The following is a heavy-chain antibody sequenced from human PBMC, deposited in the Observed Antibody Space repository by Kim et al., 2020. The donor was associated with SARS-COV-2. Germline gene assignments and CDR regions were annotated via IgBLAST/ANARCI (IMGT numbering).Heavy chain of an antibody. CDR3: ASSGYDYYFDY. D-gene: IGHD5-12*01. V-gene: IGHV4-4*09. J-gene: IGHJ4*02. Sequence: TNTTPSLKSRATISVDTSKNQFSLKLSSVTAADTAVYYCASSGYDYYFDYWGQGTLVTVSS. CDR2: T.